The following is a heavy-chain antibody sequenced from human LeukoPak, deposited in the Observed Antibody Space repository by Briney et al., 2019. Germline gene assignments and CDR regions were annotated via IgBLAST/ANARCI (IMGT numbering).Heavy chain of an antibody. Sequence: PGGSLRLSCAASGFTFSSYWMSWVRQAPGKGVEWVANMKQDGVENYYVDSVKGRFTIARDNVNNSLYLQKNSLRAEDTAVYSCARGGQLLWFGESEDYWGQGTLVTVSS. J-gene: IGHJ4*02. CDR2: MKQDGVEN. CDR3: ARGGQLLWFGESEDY. D-gene: IGHD3-10*01. CDR1: GFTFSSYW. V-gene: IGHV3-7*01.